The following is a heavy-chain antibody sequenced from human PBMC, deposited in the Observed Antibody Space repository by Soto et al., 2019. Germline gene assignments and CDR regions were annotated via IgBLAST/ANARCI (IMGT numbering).Heavy chain of an antibody. V-gene: IGHV4-59*01. J-gene: IGHJ4*02. CDR3: ARGGYSFDY. D-gene: IGHD2-21*01. Sequence: QVQLQESGPGLVKPSETLSLNCTVSGGSTSTNYWRWIRQPPGKGLEWIGYIYYSGSTNYNPSLQSRVTISVDPSKNQFSLKLSSVTAADTAVYFCARGGYSFDYWCQGTLVTVSS. CDR1: GGSTSTNY. CDR2: IYYSGST.